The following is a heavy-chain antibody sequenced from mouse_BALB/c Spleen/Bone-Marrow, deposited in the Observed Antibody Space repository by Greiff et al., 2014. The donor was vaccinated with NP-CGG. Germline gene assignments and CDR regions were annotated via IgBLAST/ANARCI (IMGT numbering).Heavy chain of an antibody. CDR3: AREGDGYDPAWFAY. Sequence: VQLKESRGGLVKPGGALKLSCATSGFTFYNYAMSWGRPTPEKRVGWVASICGGGRPYYPDNLKGRFTISRDNARNILYLQMSSLRSEDTAMYSCAREGDGYDPAWFAYWGQGTLVTVS. CDR1: GFTFYNYA. CDR2: ICGGGRP. V-gene: IGHV5-6-5*01. D-gene: IGHD2-2*01. J-gene: IGHJ3*01.